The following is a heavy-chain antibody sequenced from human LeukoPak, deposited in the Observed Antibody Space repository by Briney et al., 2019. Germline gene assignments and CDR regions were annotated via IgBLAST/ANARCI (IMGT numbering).Heavy chain of an antibody. V-gene: IGHV4-34*01. D-gene: IGHD3-3*01. J-gene: IGHJ6*02. CDR1: GGSFSGYY. Sequence: SETLSLTCAVYGGSFSGYYWSWIRQPPGEGLEWIGEINHSGSTNYNPSLKSRVTISVDTSKNQFSLKLSSVTAADTAVYYCASFRFLEWSYYYYGMDVWGQGTTVTVSS. CDR3: ASFRFLEWSYYYYGMDV. CDR2: INHSGST.